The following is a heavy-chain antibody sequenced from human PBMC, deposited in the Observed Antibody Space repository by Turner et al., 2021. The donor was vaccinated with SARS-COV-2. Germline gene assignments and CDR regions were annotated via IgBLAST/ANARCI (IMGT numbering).Heavy chain of an antibody. Sequence: QVQLVQSGAEVKKPGASVKVSCKASGDTFTGYYMYWVRQAPGQGLEWMGWINPNSGGTNYAQMFQGRVTMTRDTSISTAYMELSRLRSDDTAVYYCARVSSLSYYFDSWGQGTLVTVSS. V-gene: IGHV1-2*02. J-gene: IGHJ4*02. CDR1: GDTFTGYY. D-gene: IGHD6-6*01. CDR2: INPNSGGT. CDR3: ARVSSLSYYFDS.